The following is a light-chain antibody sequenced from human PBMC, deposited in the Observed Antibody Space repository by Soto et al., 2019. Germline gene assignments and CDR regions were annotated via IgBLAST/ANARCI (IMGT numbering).Light chain of an antibody. CDR3: QQYNSYSQT. CDR2: CAS. V-gene: IGKV1-5*01. CDR1: QRIGRW. J-gene: IGKJ1*01. Sequence: DTQMTQSPSNLSASVGDSVTITCRASQRIGRWLAWYQQKPGKAPNLLIYCASSLESGVPSRFSGSGSGTEFTLTISSLQPEDSATYYCQQYNSYSQTFGQGTKV.